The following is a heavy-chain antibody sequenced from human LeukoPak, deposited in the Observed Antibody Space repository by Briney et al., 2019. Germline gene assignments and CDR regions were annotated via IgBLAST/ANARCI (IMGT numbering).Heavy chain of an antibody. J-gene: IGHJ4*02. V-gene: IGHV3-23*01. CDR2: LSGSRGTT. D-gene: IGHD3-22*01. CDR3: ALYYVSGGNTHHRNY. CDR1: GFTFRTYS. Sequence: GGSLRLSCAASGFTFRTYSRSWVRQAQGIGTEWVSLLSGSRGTTYYADSVKGRFTISRDSSKNTLYLQMYSLRAEDTAVYFCALYYVSGGNTHHRNYGGEGTLVTVSS.